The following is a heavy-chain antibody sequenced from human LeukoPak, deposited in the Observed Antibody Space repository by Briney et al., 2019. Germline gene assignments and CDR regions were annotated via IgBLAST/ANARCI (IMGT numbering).Heavy chain of an antibody. D-gene: IGHD3-10*01. CDR1: GFTFSSYA. J-gene: IGHJ4*02. V-gene: IGHV3-23*01. Sequence: GGSLRLSCAASGFTFSSYAMSWVRQAPGKGLEWVSIISGIGGITYYADSVKGRFTISRDNSKNTLYLQMNSLRAEDTAVYYCASSTYYYGSGSSPLVEWGQGTLVTVSS. CDR2: ISGIGGIT. CDR3: ASSTYYYGSGSSPLVE.